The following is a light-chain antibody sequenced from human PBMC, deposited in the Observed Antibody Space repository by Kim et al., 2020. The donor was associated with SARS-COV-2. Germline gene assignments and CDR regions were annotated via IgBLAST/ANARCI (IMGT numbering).Light chain of an antibody. CDR3: QQYGSSWT. J-gene: IGKJ1*01. V-gene: IGKV3D-20*01. Sequence: LYPGERATLSCGASQSVSNSYLAWYQHKPGLAPRLLIYDASSRATGIPDRFSGSGSGTDFTLTISRLEPEDFAVYYCQQYGSSWTFGQGTKVDIK. CDR2: DAS. CDR1: QSVSNSY.